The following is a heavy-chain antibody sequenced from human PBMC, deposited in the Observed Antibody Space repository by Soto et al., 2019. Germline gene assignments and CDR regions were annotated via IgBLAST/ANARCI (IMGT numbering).Heavy chain of an antibody. CDR1: GGSISSGGYS. CDR2: VHHTGCT. Sequence: PSETLSLTCAVSGGSISSGGYSWTWIRQPPGKGLEWIGYVHHTGCTTYNPSLKTRVNISIDRPNNQFFLTLTSATADDSAVYYREPALWNDAFQHWGLGILVPVAS. J-gene: IGHJ1*01. D-gene: IGHD1-1*01. V-gene: IGHV4-30-2*01. CDR3: EPALWNDAFQH.